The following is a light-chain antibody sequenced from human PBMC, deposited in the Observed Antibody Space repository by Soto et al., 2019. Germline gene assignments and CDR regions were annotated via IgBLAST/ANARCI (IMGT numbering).Light chain of an antibody. Sequence: VLALSAATVSLSPGERATLSCRASQSVSSSLAWYQQKPGQAPRLLISGASSRATGIPDRFSGSGSGTDFTLTISRLEPEDFAVYYCQQYGSSPLTFGGGTKVDI. CDR1: QSVSSS. CDR3: QQYGSSPLT. V-gene: IGKV3-20*01. CDR2: GAS. J-gene: IGKJ4*01.